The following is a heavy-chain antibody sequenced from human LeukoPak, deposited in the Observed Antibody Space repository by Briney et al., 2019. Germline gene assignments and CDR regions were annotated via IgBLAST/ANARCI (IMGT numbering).Heavy chain of an antibody. CDR3: ARVGRSGSSHAFDI. Sequence: ASVKVSCKASGYTFTGYYMHWVRQASGQGLEWMGRINPNSGGTNYAQKFQGRVTMTRDTSISTAYMELSRLRSDDTAVYYCARVGRSGSSHAFDIWGQGTMVTVSS. J-gene: IGHJ3*02. V-gene: IGHV1-2*06. D-gene: IGHD1-26*01. CDR1: GYTFTGYY. CDR2: INPNSGGT.